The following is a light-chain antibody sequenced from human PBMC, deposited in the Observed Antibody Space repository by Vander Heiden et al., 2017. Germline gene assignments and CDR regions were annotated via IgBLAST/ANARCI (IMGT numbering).Light chain of an antibody. V-gene: IGKV3-15*01. CDR3: QHYNSWPRT. CDR1: KSVGRN. J-gene: IGKJ1*01. CDR2: LAS. Sequence: DKVMTQSPATLSVSQAETATLSCRASKSVGRNVACCKQRPGQAPRLLIYLASTRATGIPARFSCSGSGTEFTLTIRSLQSDDFAIYHGQHYNSWPRTFAQGTKVEMK.